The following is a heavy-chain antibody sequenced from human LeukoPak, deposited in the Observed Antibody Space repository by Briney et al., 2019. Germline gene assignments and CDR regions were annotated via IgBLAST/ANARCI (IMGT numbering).Heavy chain of an antibody. CDR1: GFTFSSYA. Sequence: GSLTLTCAVSGFTFSSYAMSWVRQAQGQGLELVSTGSSCGGAPYYADYEKGRFTISKDTYKNTLCLQMNSLRAEDTAVYYCAGEGPAYYYNYWGQGTLVPVSS. CDR2: GSSCGGAP. D-gene: IGHD3-22*01. CDR3: AGEGPAYYYNY. J-gene: IGHJ4*02. V-gene: IGHV3-23*01.